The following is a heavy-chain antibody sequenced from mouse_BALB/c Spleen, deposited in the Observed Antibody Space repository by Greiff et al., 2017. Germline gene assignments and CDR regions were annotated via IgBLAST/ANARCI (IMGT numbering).Heavy chain of an antibody. CDR2: IYPGDGDT. V-gene: IGHV1-14*01. CDR1: GYTFTSYV. D-gene: IGHD3-1*01. Sequence: VQLQQSGPELVKPGASVKMSCKASGYTFTSYVMHWVKQKPGQGLEWIGQIYPGDGDTNYNGKFKGKATLTADKSSSTAYMQLSSLTSEDSAVYFCARSGAIISMDYWGQGTSVTVSS. CDR3: ARSGAIISMDY. J-gene: IGHJ4*01.